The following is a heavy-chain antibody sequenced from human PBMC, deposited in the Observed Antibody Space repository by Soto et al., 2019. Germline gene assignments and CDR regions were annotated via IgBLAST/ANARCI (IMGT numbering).Heavy chain of an antibody. CDR2: ISGSGGST. Sequence: EVQLLESGGGLVQPWVSLRLSCAASGFTFSSYAMSWVRQAAGKGLEWVSAISGSGGSTYYADSVKGRFTISRDNSKNTLYLQTNSLRAEDTAVYYCAHPALDGYNRDMDYWGQGTLVTVSS. J-gene: IGHJ4*02. CDR1: GFTFSSYA. D-gene: IGHD5-12*01. CDR3: AHPALDGYNRDMDY. V-gene: IGHV3-23*01.